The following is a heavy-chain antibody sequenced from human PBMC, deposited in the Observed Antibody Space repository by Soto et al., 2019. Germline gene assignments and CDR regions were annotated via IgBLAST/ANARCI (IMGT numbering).Heavy chain of an antibody. J-gene: IGHJ5*02. Sequence: QLQLQESGPGLVKPSETLSLTCTVSGGSISHYHWNWIRQAPGKGMEWIGYIFYNGSTHYNPALTRRVTISVDMSKNRLSLTLTSVTAEDAAVYYCARSFFPWSQGTLVTVSS. CDR3: ARSFFP. CDR2: IFYNGST. CDR1: GGSISHYH. V-gene: IGHV4-59*01.